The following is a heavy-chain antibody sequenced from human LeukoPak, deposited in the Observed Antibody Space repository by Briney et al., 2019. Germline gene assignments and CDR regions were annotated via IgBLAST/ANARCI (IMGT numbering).Heavy chain of an antibody. CDR3: ASYYEVGYYMDV. V-gene: IGHV3-21*01. J-gene: IGHJ6*03. Sequence: GGPLRLSCAASGFTFSSYSMNWVRQAPGKGLEWVSSISSNSSYIYYADSVKGRFTISRDNAKNSLYLQMTSLRAEDTAVYYCASYYEVGYYMDVWGKGTTVTVSS. D-gene: IGHD3-22*01. CDR1: GFTFSSYS. CDR2: ISSNSSYI.